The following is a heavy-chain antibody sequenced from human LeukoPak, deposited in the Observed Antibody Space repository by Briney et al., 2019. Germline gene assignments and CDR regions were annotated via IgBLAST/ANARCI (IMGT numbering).Heavy chain of an antibody. Sequence: GGSLRLSCAASGFTFSDYYMSWIRQAPGKGLEWVSYISSSGSTIYYADSVKGRFTISRDNAKNSLYLQMNSLRAEDTAVYYCARGMELLWFGELTQQPDYWGQGTLVTVSS. J-gene: IGHJ4*02. CDR2: ISSSGSTI. D-gene: IGHD3-10*01. CDR1: GFTFSDYY. CDR3: ARGMELLWFGELTQQPDY. V-gene: IGHV3-11*04.